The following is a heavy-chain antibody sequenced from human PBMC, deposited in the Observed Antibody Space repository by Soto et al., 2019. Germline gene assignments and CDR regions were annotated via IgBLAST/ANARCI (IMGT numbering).Heavy chain of an antibody. CDR3: AKGGRQWLVTSDFNY. V-gene: IGHV3-23*01. J-gene: IGHJ4*02. CDR2: IYGNGGGT. Sequence: GGSLRLSCAASGFTFGTYSMNWVRQAPGKGLEWVSGIYGNGGGTFYADSVKGRFTISRDSSKNTVSLEMTSLRAEDTAVYYYAKGGRQWLVTSDFNYWGQGALVTVSS. CDR1: GFTFGTYS. D-gene: IGHD6-19*01.